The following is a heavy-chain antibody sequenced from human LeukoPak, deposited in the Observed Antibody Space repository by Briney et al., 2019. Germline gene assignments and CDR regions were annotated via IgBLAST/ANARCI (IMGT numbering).Heavy chain of an antibody. CDR2: IYYSGST. Sequence: SETLSLTCTVSGGSISSYYWSWIRQPPGKGLEYIGYIYYSGSTNYNPSLKSRVTISVDTSKNQFSLKLSSVTAADTAVYYCARVGWYSYGYGGDYWGQGTLVTVSS. D-gene: IGHD5-18*01. J-gene: IGHJ4*02. CDR3: ARVGWYSYGYGGDY. CDR1: GGSISSYY. V-gene: IGHV4-59*12.